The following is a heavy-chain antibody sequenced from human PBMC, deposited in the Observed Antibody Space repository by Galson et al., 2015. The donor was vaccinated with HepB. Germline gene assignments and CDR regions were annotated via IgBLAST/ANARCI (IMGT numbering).Heavy chain of an antibody. J-gene: IGHJ4*02. CDR1: GYTFTGYY. CDR2: INPNSGGT. Sequence: SVKVSCKASGYTFTGYYMHWVRQAPGQGLEWMGWINPNSGGTNYAQKFQGWVTMTRDTSISTAYMELSRLRSDDTAVYYCARGSSSSWYFGPFGQPSGWPREFDYWGQGTLVTVSS. V-gene: IGHV1-2*04. CDR3: ARGSSSSWYFGPFGQPSGWPREFDY. D-gene: IGHD6-13*01.